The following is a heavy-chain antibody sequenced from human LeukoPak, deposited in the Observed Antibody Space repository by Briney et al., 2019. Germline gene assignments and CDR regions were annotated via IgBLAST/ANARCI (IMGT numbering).Heavy chain of an antibody. CDR2: IDPSDSYT. V-gene: IGHV5-10-1*01. J-gene: IGHJ3*02. CDR3: ARGGAVERYCSSTSCYWVDAFDI. Sequence: HGESLKISCKGSGSSFTSYWISWVRQMPGKGLEWMGRIDPSDSYTNYSPSFQGHVTISADKSISTAYLQWSSLKASDTAMYYCARGGAVERYCSSTSCYWVDAFDIWGQGTMVTVSS. CDR1: GSSFTSYW. D-gene: IGHD2-2*01.